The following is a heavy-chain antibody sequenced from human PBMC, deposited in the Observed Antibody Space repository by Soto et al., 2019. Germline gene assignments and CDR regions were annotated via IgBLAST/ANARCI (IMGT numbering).Heavy chain of an antibody. CDR1: GGSISSYY. Sequence: PSETLSLTCTVSGGSISSYYWSWIRQPPGKGLEWIGYIYYSGSTNYNPSLKSRVTISVDTSNNQFSLKLSSVTAADTAVYYCARRWGAAFDYWAQGTLVTFSS. J-gene: IGHJ4*02. D-gene: IGHD1-26*01. V-gene: IGHV4-59*08. CDR2: IYYSGST. CDR3: ARRWGAAFDY.